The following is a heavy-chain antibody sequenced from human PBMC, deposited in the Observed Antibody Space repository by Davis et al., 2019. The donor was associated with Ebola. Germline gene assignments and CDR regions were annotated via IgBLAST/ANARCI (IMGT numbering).Heavy chain of an antibody. J-gene: IGHJ6*04. D-gene: IGHD3-10*01. Sequence: SETLSLTCSVSGASISPYFWSWIRQPPGRGLEWIAYIHYSGSANYNPSLKSRVTTSVDTSKNRFSLKLSSVTAADTAVYYCARDLGFGDYYYYYGVDVWGKGATVTVSS. CDR3: ARDLGFGDYYYYYGVDV. CDR1: GASISPYF. V-gene: IGHV4-59*01. CDR2: IHYSGSA.